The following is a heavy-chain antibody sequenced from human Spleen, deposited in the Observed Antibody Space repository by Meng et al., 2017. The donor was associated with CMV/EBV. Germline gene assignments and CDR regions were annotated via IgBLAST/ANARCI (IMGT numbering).Heavy chain of an antibody. J-gene: IGHJ4*02. CDR1: GDTFTDYY. CDR3: ARVRAPKSWYGDY. CDR2: INPNSGGT. Sequence: QVQRGQSGAELRKPGASVKVSCKASGDTFTDYYMHWVRQAPGQGLEWMGWINPNSGGTNYAQKFQGRVTMTRDTSISTAYMELSRLRSDDTAVYYCARVRAPKSWYGDYWGQGTLVTVSS. V-gene: IGHV1-2*02. D-gene: IGHD6-13*01.